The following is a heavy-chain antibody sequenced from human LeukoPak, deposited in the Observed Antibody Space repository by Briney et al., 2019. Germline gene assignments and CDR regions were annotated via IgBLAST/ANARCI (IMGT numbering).Heavy chain of an antibody. V-gene: IGHV3-23*01. CDR2: ISSSGSST. Sequence: GGSLRLSCVASGITFSTYAMSWVRQAPGKGLEWVSVISSSGSSTYYADSVKGRFTISRDNSKNTLHPQMNSLRAEDTALYYCAKGGKWDVTPFDYWGQGTLVTVSS. CDR3: AKGGKWDVTPFDY. CDR1: GITFSTYA. D-gene: IGHD1-26*01. J-gene: IGHJ4*02.